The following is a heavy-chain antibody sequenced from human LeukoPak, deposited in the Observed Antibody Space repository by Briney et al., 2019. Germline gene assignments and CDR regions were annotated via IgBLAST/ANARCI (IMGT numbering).Heavy chain of an antibody. CDR2: ISGSGGST. CDR1: GLTFSSYA. CDR3: AKSGDYDILTAKPTDY. Sequence: GGSLRLSCTVSGLTFSSYAMSWVRQAPGMGLEWVSAISGSGGSTYYADSVKGRFTISRDNSKNTLYLQMNSLRAEDTAVYYCAKSGDYDILTAKPTDYWGQGTLVTVSS. D-gene: IGHD3-9*01. V-gene: IGHV3-23*01. J-gene: IGHJ4*02.